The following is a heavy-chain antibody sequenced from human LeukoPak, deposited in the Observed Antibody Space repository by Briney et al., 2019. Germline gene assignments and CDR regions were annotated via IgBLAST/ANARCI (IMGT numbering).Heavy chain of an antibody. V-gene: IGHV1-2*02. CDR1: GYTFTGYY. CDR2: INPNSGGT. D-gene: IGHD3-3*01. CDR3: ARVGFLEWLGRTKTFDP. Sequence: ASVKVSCKASGYTFTGYYMHWVRQAPGQGLEWMGWINPNSGGTNYAQKFQGRVTMTRDTSISTAYMELSRLRSDDTAVYYCARVGFLEWLGRTKTFDPWGQGTLVTVSS. J-gene: IGHJ5*02.